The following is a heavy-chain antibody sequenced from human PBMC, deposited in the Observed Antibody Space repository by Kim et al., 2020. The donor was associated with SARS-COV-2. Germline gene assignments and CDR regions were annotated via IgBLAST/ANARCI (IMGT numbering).Heavy chain of an antibody. Sequence: GGSLRLSCAASGFTFSSYAMHWVRQAPGKGLEWVAVISYDGSNKYYADSVKGRFTISRDNSKNTLYLQMNSLRAEDTAVYYCARESDFWSGQRNKVGYYYYGMDVWGQGTTVTVSS. CDR1: GFTFSSYA. CDR2: ISYDGSNK. D-gene: IGHD3-3*01. CDR3: ARESDFWSGQRNKVGYYYYGMDV. V-gene: IGHV3-30-3*01. J-gene: IGHJ6*02.